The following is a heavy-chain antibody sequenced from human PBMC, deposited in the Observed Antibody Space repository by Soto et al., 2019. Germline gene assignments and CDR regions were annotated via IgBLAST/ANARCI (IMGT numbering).Heavy chain of an antibody. J-gene: IGHJ4*02. CDR1: GGSISNSY. CDR2: IYSSGST. Sequence: SETLSLTCTVSGGSISNSYWSWIRLSPGRGLEWIGYIYSSGSTNYNPSLESRVTISVDTSKNQFSLKLTSLIAADTAVYYCARYGIDYYDSSGYYYSPYYFDYWGQGTLVTVSS. D-gene: IGHD3-22*01. V-gene: IGHV4-59*08. CDR3: ARYGIDYYDSSGYYYSPYYFDY.